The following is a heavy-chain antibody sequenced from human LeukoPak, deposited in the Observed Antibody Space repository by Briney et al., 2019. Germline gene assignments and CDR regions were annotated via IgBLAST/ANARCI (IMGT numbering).Heavy chain of an antibody. Sequence: GGSLRLSCAASAFTFRDYGMHWVRQAPGKGLEWVSAISGSGGSTYYADSVKGRFTISSDNSKNTLYLQMNSLRAEDTAVYHCAKRGAEVGATVAPGDYWGQGTLATVSS. V-gene: IGHV3-23*01. CDR3: AKRGAEVGATVAPGDY. CDR1: AFTFRDYG. D-gene: IGHD1-26*01. CDR2: ISGSGGST. J-gene: IGHJ4*02.